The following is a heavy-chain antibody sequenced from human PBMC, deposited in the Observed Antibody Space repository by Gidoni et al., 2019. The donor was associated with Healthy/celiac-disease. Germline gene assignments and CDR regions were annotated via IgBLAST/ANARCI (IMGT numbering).Heavy chain of an antibody. V-gene: IGHV1-69*17. CDR2: IIPIFGIA. Sequence: QVQLVQSGAEVKKPGSSVKVSCKASGGTFSSYAISWVRQAPGQGLEWMGGIIPIFGIANYAQKFQGRVTITADKSTSTAYMELSSLRSEDTAVYYCARDGTPRPTVEVGFDPWGQGTLVTVSS. D-gene: IGHD4-17*01. J-gene: IGHJ5*02. CDR3: ARDGTPRPTVEVGFDP. CDR1: GGTFSSYA.